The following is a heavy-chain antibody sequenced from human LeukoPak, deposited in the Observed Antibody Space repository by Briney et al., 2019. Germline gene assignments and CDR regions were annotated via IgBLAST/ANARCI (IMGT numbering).Heavy chain of an antibody. D-gene: IGHD5-18*01. J-gene: IGHJ4*02. Sequence: GGSLRLSCAASGFTFSSYGMHWVRQAPGKGLEWVAFIRYDGSNKYYADSVKGRFTISRDNAKNSLYLQMNSLRAEDTAVYYCARVRVMAAMANFDFDYWGQGTLVTVSS. CDR2: IRYDGSNK. CDR3: ARVRVMAAMANFDFDY. CDR1: GFTFSSYG. V-gene: IGHV3-30*02.